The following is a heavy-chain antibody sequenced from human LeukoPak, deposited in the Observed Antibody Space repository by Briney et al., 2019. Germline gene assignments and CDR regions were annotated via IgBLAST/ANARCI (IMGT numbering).Heavy chain of an antibody. CDR2: VYSSGST. CDR3: ARGDSYGSFDY. D-gene: IGHD5-18*01. Sequence: GGSLRLSCAASTFIVSSSHMTWVRQTPGKGLEWVSVVYSSGSTFYADSVKGRFTISRDNSKNTLYLQMNSLRAEDTAVYYCARGDSYGSFDYWGQGTLVTVSS. CDR1: TFIVSSSH. V-gene: IGHV3-66*03. J-gene: IGHJ4*02.